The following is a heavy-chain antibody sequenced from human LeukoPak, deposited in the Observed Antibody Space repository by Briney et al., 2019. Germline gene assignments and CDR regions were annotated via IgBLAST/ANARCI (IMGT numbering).Heavy chain of an antibody. CDR2: ISYDGSNK. Sequence: PGGSLRLSCAASGFTFSSYGMHWVRQAPGKGLEWVAVISYDGSNKYYADSVKGRFTSSRDNSKNTLYLQMNSLRAEDTAVYYCAKLYPGIAAAGGDYWGQGTLVTVSS. V-gene: IGHV3-30*18. D-gene: IGHD6-13*01. CDR3: AKLYPGIAAAGGDY. J-gene: IGHJ4*02. CDR1: GFTFSSYG.